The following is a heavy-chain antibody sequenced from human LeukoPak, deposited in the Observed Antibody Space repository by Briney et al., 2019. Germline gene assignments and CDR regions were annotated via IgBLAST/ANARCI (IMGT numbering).Heavy chain of an antibody. CDR1: GGSINSYH. Sequence: SETLSLTCTVSGGSINSYHWSWIRQPPGKGLEWIGYIYYSGSTNYNPSLKSRVTISIDTSKNQFSLKLTSVTAADTAVYYCARQGFGSGWIFDYWGQGTLVTGSS. CDR2: IYYSGST. CDR3: ARQGFGSGWIFDY. D-gene: IGHD6-19*01. V-gene: IGHV4-59*08. J-gene: IGHJ4*02.